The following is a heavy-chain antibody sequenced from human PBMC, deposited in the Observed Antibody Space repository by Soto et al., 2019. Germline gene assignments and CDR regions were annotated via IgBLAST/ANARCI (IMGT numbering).Heavy chain of an antibody. Sequence: EVQLVESGGGWVQPGGSLRLSCVASGFTFNTYWMSWVRQAPGKGLEWVASINEDGSEIYYLDSVKGRFTISRDNAKNSLFLQMDSLRAEDTALYYCARGYSAEDYRGRGTLVTVSS. CDR1: GFTFNTYW. CDR2: INEDGSEI. D-gene: IGHD5-12*01. CDR3: ARGYSAEDY. J-gene: IGHJ4*02. V-gene: IGHV3-7*01.